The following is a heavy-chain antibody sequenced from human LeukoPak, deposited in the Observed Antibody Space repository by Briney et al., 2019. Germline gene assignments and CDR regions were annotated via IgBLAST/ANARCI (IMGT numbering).Heavy chain of an antibody. CDR1: GFTFTSSA. J-gene: IGHJ3*02. Sequence: SVKVSCKASGFTFTSSAVQWVRQARGQRLEWIGWIVVGSGNTNYAQKFQERVTITRDMSPTTAYMELSSLRTEDTTAYHCAAGPRCPASDIWGPRTLVTLS. CDR3: AAGPRCPASDI. V-gene: IGHV1-58*01. CDR2: IVVGSGNT.